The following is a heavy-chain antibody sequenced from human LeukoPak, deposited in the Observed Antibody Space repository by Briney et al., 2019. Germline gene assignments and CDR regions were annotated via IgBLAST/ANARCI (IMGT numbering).Heavy chain of an antibody. CDR3: ARGPVVGSNWFDP. CDR1: GGSISSGDYY. J-gene: IGHJ5*02. Sequence: SGTLSLTCTVSGGSISSGDYYWSWIRQPPGKGLEWIGYIYYSGSTYYNPSLKSRVTISVDTSKNQFSLKLSSVTAADTAVYYCARGPVVGSNWFDPWGQGTLVTVSS. D-gene: IGHD2-15*01. CDR2: IYYSGST. V-gene: IGHV4-30-4*01.